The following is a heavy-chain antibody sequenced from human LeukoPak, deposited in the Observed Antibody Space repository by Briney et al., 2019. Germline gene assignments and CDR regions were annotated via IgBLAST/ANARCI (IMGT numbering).Heavy chain of an antibody. D-gene: IGHD3-22*01. V-gene: IGHV4-38-2*02. Sequence: PSETLSLTCTVSGYSISSGYHWGWIRQPPGNGLEWIGSIYHSGSTYYNPSLRSRVTISVDTSKNQFSLKLRSVTAADTAVYYCARVVQSTDSSGFYLPEYFQHWGQGTLVTVSS. J-gene: IGHJ1*01. CDR2: IYHSGST. CDR3: ARVVQSTDSSGFYLPEYFQH. CDR1: GYSISSGYH.